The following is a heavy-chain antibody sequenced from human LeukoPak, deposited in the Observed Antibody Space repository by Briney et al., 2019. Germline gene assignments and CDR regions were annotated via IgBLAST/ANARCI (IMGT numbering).Heavy chain of an antibody. Sequence: PGGPLRLSCAASGFTFSNSGMHWVRQAPGKGLEWVAVIWYDGSNEYYADAVKGRFIISRDNSKNTVHLQMNSLRVEDTSVYYCAREISMFVNAFGLWGQGTLVAVSS. J-gene: IGHJ3*01. V-gene: IGHV3-33*01. CDR1: GFTFSNSG. D-gene: IGHD3-10*02. CDR2: IWYDGSNE. CDR3: AREISMFVNAFGL.